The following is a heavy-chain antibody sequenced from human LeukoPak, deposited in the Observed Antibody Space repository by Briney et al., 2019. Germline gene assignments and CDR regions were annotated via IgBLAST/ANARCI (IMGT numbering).Heavy chain of an antibody. CDR2: ISRNSGGI. Sequence: PGRSLRLSCTASGFTFDDYAMHWVRQVPGKGLEWVSGISRNSGGIGYADSVKGRFTTPRDNAKNSLYMQMNSLRTEDTALYYCAKSGTAAPGTFDSWGQGIPVTVSS. J-gene: IGHJ4*02. CDR1: GFTFDDYA. V-gene: IGHV3-9*01. D-gene: IGHD6-13*01. CDR3: AKSGTAAPGTFDS.